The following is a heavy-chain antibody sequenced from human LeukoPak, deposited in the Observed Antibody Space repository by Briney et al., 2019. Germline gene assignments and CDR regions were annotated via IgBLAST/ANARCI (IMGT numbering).Heavy chain of an antibody. J-gene: IGHJ3*01. CDR2: IIPLFNTT. D-gene: IGHD3-22*01. V-gene: IGHV1-69*05. CDR1: EGTFSSYA. Sequence: SVKVSCKASEGTFSSYAITWVRQSPGQGLEWMGAIIPLFNTTNYPQKFQGRVSITTDESTSTAYMDLNSLRSEDTAVYYCAIYYYDSSGYYASDALDVWGQGTMVTVSS. CDR3: AIYYYDSSGYYASDALDV.